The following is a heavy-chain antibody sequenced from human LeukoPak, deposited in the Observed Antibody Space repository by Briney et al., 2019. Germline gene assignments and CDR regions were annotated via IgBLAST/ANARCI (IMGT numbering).Heavy chain of an antibody. Sequence: GRSLRLSCAASGFTFSTYSMNWVRQAPGKGLEWVSSISSSSSYIYYADSVKGRFTISRDNAKNSLYLQMSSLRAEDTAVYYCARVQVAATGPIDYWGQGTLVTVSS. CDR3: ARVQVAATGPIDY. CDR1: GFTFSTYS. CDR2: ISSSSSYI. J-gene: IGHJ4*02. V-gene: IGHV3-21*01. D-gene: IGHD1-26*01.